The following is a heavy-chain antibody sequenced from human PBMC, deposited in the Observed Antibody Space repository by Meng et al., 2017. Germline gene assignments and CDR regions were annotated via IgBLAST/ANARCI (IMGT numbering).Heavy chain of an antibody. CDR2: IYHSGST. J-gene: IGHJ4*02. CDR1: GGSISRSNW. D-gene: IGHD3-22*01. V-gene: IGHV4-4*02. Sequence: QVQLQEPGPGLGQPSGPLSLTRAVSGGSISRSNWWSWVRQPPGKGLEWIGEIYHSGSTNYNPSLKSRVTISVDKSKNQFSLKLSSVTAADTAVYYCARAGVGYYDSSGPYSYWGQGTLVTVSS. CDR3: ARAGVGYYDSSGPYSY.